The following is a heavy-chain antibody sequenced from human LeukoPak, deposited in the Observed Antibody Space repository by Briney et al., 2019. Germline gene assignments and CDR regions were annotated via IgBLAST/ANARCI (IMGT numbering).Heavy chain of an antibody. V-gene: IGHV1-18*04. Sequence: GASVKVSCKASGYTFTSYGISWVRQAPGQGLEWMRWISAYNGNTNYAQKLQGRVTMTTDTSTSTAYMELRSLRSDDTAVYSCARDPRGITIFGVVIIPFDYWGQGTLVTVSS. D-gene: IGHD3-3*01. J-gene: IGHJ4*02. CDR1: GYTFTSYG. CDR2: ISAYNGNT. CDR3: ARDPRGITIFGVVIIPFDY.